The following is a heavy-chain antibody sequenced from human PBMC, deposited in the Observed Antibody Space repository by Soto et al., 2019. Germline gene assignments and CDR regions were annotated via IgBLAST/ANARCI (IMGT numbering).Heavy chain of an antibody. CDR3: AKDQGMWGAGLFDY. V-gene: IGHV3-30*18. J-gene: IGHJ4*02. CDR1: GFTFSSYG. Sequence: PGGSLRLSCAASGFTFSSYGMHWVRQAPGEGLEWVAVISYDGSNKYYADSVKGRFTISRDNSKNTLYLQMNSLRAEDTAVYYCAKDQGMWGAGLFDYWGQGTLVTVSS. CDR2: ISYDGSNK. D-gene: IGHD3-16*01.